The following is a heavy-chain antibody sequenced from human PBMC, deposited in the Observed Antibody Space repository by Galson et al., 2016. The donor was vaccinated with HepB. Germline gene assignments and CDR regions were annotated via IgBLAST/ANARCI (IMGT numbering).Heavy chain of an antibody. CDR2: INPDGPDK. Sequence: SLRLSCAASGFSFSNYWMTWVRQTTGQGLEWVANINPDGPDKHYLHSVRGRFTISRDNAESTLFLQMNSLRAEDTAVYFCARAYQYTLDYWGQGTLVTVSS. D-gene: IGHD1-1*01. J-gene: IGHJ4*02. V-gene: IGHV3-7*04. CDR1: GFSFSNYW. CDR3: ARAYQYTLDY.